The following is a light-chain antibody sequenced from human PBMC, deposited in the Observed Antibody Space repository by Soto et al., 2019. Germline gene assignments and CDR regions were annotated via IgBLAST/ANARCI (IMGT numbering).Light chain of an antibody. CDR3: SSYTSSSTRV. Sequence: QSALTQPASVSGSPGQSITISCTGTSSDVGGYNYVSWSQQHPGKAPKLMIYEVSNRPSGVSNRCSGSKSGNTASLNISGLQAEDEADYYCSSYTSSSTRVFGGGTKVTVL. CDR1: SSDVGGYNY. V-gene: IGLV2-14*01. J-gene: IGLJ3*02. CDR2: EVS.